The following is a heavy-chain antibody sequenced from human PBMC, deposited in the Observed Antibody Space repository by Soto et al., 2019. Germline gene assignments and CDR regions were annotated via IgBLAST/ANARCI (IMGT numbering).Heavy chain of an antibody. Sequence: PGGSLRLSCGASGFAIRSYAMSWVRQAPGKGPEWVSGISGSSLKVNYTDSVKGRFTISRDNSKNTLFLQMDGLRAEDTGTYFCASDATAYPGALDHAFDLCGPGTMVTDS. CDR3: ASDATAYPGALDHAFDL. J-gene: IGHJ3*01. V-gene: IGHV3-23*01. CDR2: ISGSSLKV. D-gene: IGHD1-1*01. CDR1: GFAIRSYA.